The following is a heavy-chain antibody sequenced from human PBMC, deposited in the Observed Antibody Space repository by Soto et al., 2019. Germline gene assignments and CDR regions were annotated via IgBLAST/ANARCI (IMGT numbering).Heavy chain of an antibody. J-gene: IGHJ4*02. V-gene: IGHV3-15*01. CDR3: TRVSPDCSDGSCYPLN. CDR2: VKSKSDGGAI. Sequence: PGGSLRLSCVASGFTFSNAWMSWVRQAPGEGLEWVGRVKSKSDGGAIDYVAPVKGRFTISRDDSKNTLYLQMNSLKTEDTALYYCTRVSPDCSDGSCYPLNWGQGTLVTVSS. D-gene: IGHD2-15*01. CDR1: GFTFSNAW.